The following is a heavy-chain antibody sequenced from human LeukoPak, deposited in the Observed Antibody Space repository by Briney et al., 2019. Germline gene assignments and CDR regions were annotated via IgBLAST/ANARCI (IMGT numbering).Heavy chain of an antibody. D-gene: IGHD3-10*01. CDR2: IYYSGST. CDR1: GGSISSSSYY. CDR3: ARRELLSTPDAFDI. Sequence: SETLSLTCTVSGGSISSSSYYWGWIRQPPGKGLEWIGSIYYSGSTYYNPSLKSRVTISVDTSKNQFSLKLGSVTAADTAVYYCARRELLSTPDAFDIWGRGTMVTVSS. J-gene: IGHJ3*02. V-gene: IGHV4-39*01.